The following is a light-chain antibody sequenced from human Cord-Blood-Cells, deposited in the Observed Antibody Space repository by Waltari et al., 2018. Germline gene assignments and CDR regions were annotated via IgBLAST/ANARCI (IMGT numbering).Light chain of an antibody. CDR2: AAS. Sequence: DIQMTQYPSSLSASVGDRVTITCRASPSISSYLNWYQQKPGKAPKLLIYAASSLQSGVPSRFSGSGSGTDFTLTISSLQPEDFATYYCQQSYSTPLTFGGGTKVEIK. CDR1: PSISSY. J-gene: IGKJ4*01. V-gene: IGKV1-39*01. CDR3: QQSYSTPLT.